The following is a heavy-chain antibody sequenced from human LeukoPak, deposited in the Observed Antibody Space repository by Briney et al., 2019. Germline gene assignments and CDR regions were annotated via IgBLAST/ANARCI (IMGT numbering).Heavy chain of an antibody. CDR1: GYTLAEVS. D-gene: IGHD3-10*01. Sequence: ASVKVSCKVSGYTLAEVSLHWVRLAPGKGLEWMGGFDPEDGETFYAQKFQGRVSMTEDTSTDTANMDLSSLRSEDTAVYYCATGGTYSYGNTTYHTFDYWGQGTLLTVSS. J-gene: IGHJ4*02. CDR2: FDPEDGET. V-gene: IGHV1-24*01. CDR3: ATGGTYSYGNTTYHTFDY.